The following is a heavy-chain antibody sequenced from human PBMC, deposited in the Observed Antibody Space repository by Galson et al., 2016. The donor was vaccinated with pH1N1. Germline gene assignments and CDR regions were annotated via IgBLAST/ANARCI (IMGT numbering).Heavy chain of an antibody. D-gene: IGHD3-3*01. V-gene: IGHV1-69*04. J-gene: IGHJ4*02. CDR2: ILPILGIP. CDR1: GATFSSYA. CDR3: ARDREDYWSGYLFDY. Sequence: SVKVSCKASGATFSSYAISWVRQAPGQGLEWMGNILPILGIPDYAQKFQDRVKITADKSTNTAYLELSSLRSEDTAVYYCARDREDYWSGYLFDYWGQGTLVTVAS.